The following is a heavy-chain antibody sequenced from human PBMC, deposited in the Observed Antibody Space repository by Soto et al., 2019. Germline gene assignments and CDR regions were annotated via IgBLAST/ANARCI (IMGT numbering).Heavy chain of an antibody. CDR3: GRAWAFYDSVDY. D-gene: IGHD3-22*01. CDR1: GFAFSSYW. V-gene: IGHV3-74*01. Sequence: EVQLVASGGASVQPGGSLRLPSAASGFAFSSYWMHWVRQTPGQGPLRVARINADGGSPNYAESVKGRFTISRDNTKKALYLQMDSLGAEDSAVYYCGRAWAFYDSVDYWGQGTRIAVSS. J-gene: IGHJ4*02. CDR2: INADGGSP.